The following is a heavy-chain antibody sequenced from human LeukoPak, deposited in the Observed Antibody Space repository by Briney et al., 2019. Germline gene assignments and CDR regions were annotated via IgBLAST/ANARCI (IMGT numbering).Heavy chain of an antibody. V-gene: IGHV3-23*01. CDR2: ISGSGGTT. D-gene: IGHD1-26*01. CDR1: GFTFSNYY. J-gene: IGHJ4*02. Sequence: GGSLRLSCAASGFTFSNYYMSWIRQAPGKGLEWVSSISGSGGTTYYADSVKGRFTISRDNSKNTLYLQMNSLRAEDTALYYCAKDRVVGTTRRGYYFDYWGQGTLVTVSS. CDR3: AKDRVVGTTRRGYYFDY.